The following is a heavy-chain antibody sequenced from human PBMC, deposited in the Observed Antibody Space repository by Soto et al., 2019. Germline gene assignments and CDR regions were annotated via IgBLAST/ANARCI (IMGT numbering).Heavy chain of an antibody. CDR2: ISSDETIV. J-gene: IGHJ4*02. D-gene: IGHD3-3*01. V-gene: IGHV3-48*02. Sequence: EVQVVASGGGLVQPGGSLRLSCEGFVYTFSGYGMIWVLQAPGKGLEFVSYISSDETIVNYADSVKGRFTISRDSAKNSLFLPMNSLRDEDTAVYYCVRGGGVATTWGYYWGQGAQVTVSS. CDR1: VYTFSGYG. CDR3: VRGGGVATTWGYY.